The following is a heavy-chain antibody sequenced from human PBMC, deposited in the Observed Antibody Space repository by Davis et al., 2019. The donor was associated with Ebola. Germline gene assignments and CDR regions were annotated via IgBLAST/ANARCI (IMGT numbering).Heavy chain of an antibody. J-gene: IGHJ2*01. CDR3: ARRTGDASYWYFDL. D-gene: IGHD7-27*01. Sequence: PSETLSLTCTVSGGSISSGGYYWSWIRQHPGKGLEWIGYIYYSGSTYYNPSLKSRVTISVDTSKNQFSLKLSSVTAADTAVYYCARRTGDASYWYFDLWGRGTLVTVSS. V-gene: IGHV4-31*03. CDR1: GGSISSGGYY. CDR2: IYYSGST.